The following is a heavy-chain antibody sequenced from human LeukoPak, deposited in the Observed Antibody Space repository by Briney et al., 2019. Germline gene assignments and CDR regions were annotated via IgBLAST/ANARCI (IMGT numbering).Heavy chain of an antibody. CDR3: ARTRPYIEVLSGARTALSGYYYMDV. J-gene: IGHJ6*03. D-gene: IGHD2-2*01. CDR2: IDWDDDK. CDR1: GFSLSTSGMC. V-gene: IGHV2-70*11. Sequence: SGPALVKPTQTLTLTCTFSGFSLSTSGMCVSWIRQPPGKALEWLARIDWDDDKYYSTSLKTRLTISKDTSKNQVVLTMTNMDPADTATYHCARTRPYIEVLSGARTALSGYYYMDVWGKGTTVTVSS.